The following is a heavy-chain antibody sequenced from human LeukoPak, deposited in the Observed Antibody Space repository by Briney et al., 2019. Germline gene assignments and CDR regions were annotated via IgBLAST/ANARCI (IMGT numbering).Heavy chain of an antibody. CDR3: ARGRLIVVVITPEPFFDY. Sequence: SETLSLTCTVSGGSISSRSYYWNWIRQPAGKGLEWIGRIYTSGSTNYNPSLKSRVTISIDTSKNQFSLKLSSVTAAGTAVYYCARGRLIVVVITPEPFFDYWGQETLVTVSS. CDR1: GGSISSRSYY. D-gene: IGHD3-22*01. V-gene: IGHV4-61*02. J-gene: IGHJ4*02. CDR2: IYTSGST.